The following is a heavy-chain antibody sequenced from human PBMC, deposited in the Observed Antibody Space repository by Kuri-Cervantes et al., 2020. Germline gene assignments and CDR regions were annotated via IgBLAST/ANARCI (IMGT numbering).Heavy chain of an antibody. CDR3: ATPPGLVGATRLYFQH. D-gene: IGHD1-26*01. J-gene: IGHJ1*01. CDR1: GYTLTELS. V-gene: IGHV1-24*01. CDR2: FDPEDGET. Sequence: ASVKVSCKVSGYTLTELSMHWVRQAPGKGLGWMGGFDPEDGETIYAQKFQGRVTMTEDTSTDTAYMELSSLRSEDTAVYYCATPPGLVGATRLYFQHWGQGTLVTVSS.